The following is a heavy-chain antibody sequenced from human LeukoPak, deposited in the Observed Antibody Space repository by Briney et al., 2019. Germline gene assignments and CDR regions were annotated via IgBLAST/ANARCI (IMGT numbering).Heavy chain of an antibody. CDR2: INPNSGGT. D-gene: IGHD3-22*01. CDR1: GYTFTSYG. J-gene: IGHJ4*02. V-gene: IGHV1-2*02. Sequence: ASVKVSCKASGYTFTSYGISWERQAPGQGLEWMGWINPNSGGTNYAQKFQGRVTMTRDTSISTAYMELSRLRSDDTAVYYCARSSSGYYLDYWGQGTLVTVSS. CDR3: ARSSSGYYLDY.